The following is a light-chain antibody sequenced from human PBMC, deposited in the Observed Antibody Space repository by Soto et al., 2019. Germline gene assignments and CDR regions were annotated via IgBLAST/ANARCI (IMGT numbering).Light chain of an antibody. J-gene: IGKJ2*01. CDR2: DAS. CDR3: LQDFNFPYT. Sequence: ALQMTQSPSSLSASIGDTVTITCRASQGISNELAWYQHRPGTAPKVLISDASNLQTGVPLRFSGSGSGTDFTLTINSLQPEDFATYYCLQDFNFPYTFGQGTKLEIK. V-gene: IGKV1-6*01. CDR1: QGISNE.